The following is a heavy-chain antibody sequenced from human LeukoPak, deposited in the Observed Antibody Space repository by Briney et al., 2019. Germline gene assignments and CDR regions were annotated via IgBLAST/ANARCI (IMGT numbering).Heavy chain of an antibody. D-gene: IGHD2-8*01. J-gene: IGHJ4*02. CDR2: IYYSGST. Sequence: SETLSLTCTVSGGALSSGDYYWSWIRQPPGKGLEWIGYIYYSGSTYYNPSLKSRVTISVDTSKNQFSLKLSSVTAADTAVYYCARVPTTYCTNGVCYYFDYWGQGTLVTVSS. CDR1: GGALSSGDYY. V-gene: IGHV4-30-4*08. CDR3: ARVPTTYCTNGVCYYFDY.